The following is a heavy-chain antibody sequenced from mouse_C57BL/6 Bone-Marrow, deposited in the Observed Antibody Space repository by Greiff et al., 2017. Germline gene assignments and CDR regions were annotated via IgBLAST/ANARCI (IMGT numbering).Heavy chain of an antibody. J-gene: IGHJ3*01. CDR1: GYTFTSYG. CDR2: IYPRSGNT. D-gene: IGHD3-2*02. CDR3: ARGQLRLLWFAY. Sequence: QVQLQQSGAELARPGASVKLSCKASGYTFTSYGISWVKQRTGQGLEWIGEIYPRSGNTYYNAKFKGKATLTANKSSSTAYMELRSLTSEDAAVYFCARGQLRLLWFAYGGQGTLVTVSA. V-gene: IGHV1-81*01.